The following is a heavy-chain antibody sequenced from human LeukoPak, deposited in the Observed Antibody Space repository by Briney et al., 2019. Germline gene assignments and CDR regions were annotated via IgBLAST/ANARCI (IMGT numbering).Heavy chain of an antibody. V-gene: IGHV1-46*01. D-gene: IGHD6-13*01. CDR3: ARKLGSSSWYYDYYYGMDV. CDR2: INPSGGST. Sequence: ASVKVSCKASGYTFTSYYMHWVRQAPGQGLEWMGLINPSGGSTSYAQKFQGRVTMTRDTSTSTVYMELSSLRSEDTAVYYCARKLGSSSWYYDYYYGMDVWGQGTTVTVSS. J-gene: IGHJ6*02. CDR1: GYTFTSYY.